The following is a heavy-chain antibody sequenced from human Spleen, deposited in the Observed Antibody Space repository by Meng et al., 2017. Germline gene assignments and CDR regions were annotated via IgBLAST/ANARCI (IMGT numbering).Heavy chain of an antibody. CDR1: GFTFSSYN. V-gene: IGHV3-21*01. Sequence: EVQVVESGGGLVKPGGSLRLSCAASGFTFSSYNMNWVRQAPGKGLEWVSSISSSSSYIFYADSVKGRFTISRDNAKNSLYLQMNSLRAEDTAVYYCARDFDGDYVFDYWGQGTLVTVSS. D-gene: IGHD4-17*01. CDR2: ISSSSSYI. CDR3: ARDFDGDYVFDY. J-gene: IGHJ4*02.